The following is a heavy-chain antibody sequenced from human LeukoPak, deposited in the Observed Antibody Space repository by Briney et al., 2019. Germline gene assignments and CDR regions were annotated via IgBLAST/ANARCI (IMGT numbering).Heavy chain of an antibody. V-gene: IGHV4-34*01. CDR3: ARARGAVAVDY. D-gene: IGHD6-19*01. J-gene: IGHJ4*02. CDR2: INHSGNT. Sequence: PSETLSLTCTVSGGSISSYYWSWIRQPPGKGLEWIGEINHSGNTNYNPSLKSRVTLSVDTSKNQFSLKLSSVTAADTAVYYCARARGAVAVDYWGQGTLVTVSS. CDR1: GGSISSYY.